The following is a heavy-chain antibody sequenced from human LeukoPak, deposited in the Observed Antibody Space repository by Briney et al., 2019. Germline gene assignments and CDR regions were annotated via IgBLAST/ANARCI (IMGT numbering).Heavy chain of an antibody. CDR3: ATTQTFDY. CDR2: IKQDGSEK. D-gene: IGHD2-15*01. J-gene: IGHJ4*02. V-gene: IGHV3-7*03. Sequence: GGSLRLSCAASGFIFSNYWMSWVRQAPGKGLEWVANIKQDGSEKYYVDSVKGRFSISRDNAKSSLDLQMNNLRAEDTAVYYCATTQTFDYWGQGTLVTVSS. CDR1: GFIFSNYW.